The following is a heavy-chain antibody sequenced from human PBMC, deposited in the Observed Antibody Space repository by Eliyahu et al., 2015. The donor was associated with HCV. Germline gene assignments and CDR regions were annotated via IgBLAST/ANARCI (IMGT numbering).Heavy chain of an antibody. V-gene: IGHV1-69*01. J-gene: IGHJ6*02. CDR1: GGTFSSYA. Sequence: QVQLVQSGAEVKKPGSSVKVSCKASGGTFSSYAISWVRQAPGQGLEWMGGIIPIFGTANYAQKFQGRVTITADESTSTAYMELSSLRSEDTAVYYCARDRYSSGWTHPLYYYYYYGMDVWGQGTTVTVSS. D-gene: IGHD6-19*01. CDR3: ARDRYSSGWTHPLYYYYYYGMDV. CDR2: IIPIFGTA.